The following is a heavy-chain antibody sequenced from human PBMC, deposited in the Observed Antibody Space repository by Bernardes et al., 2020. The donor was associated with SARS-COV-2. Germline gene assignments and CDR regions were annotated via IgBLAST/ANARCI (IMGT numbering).Heavy chain of an antibody. CDR2: ISWNSGSI. Sequence: GGSLRLSCAASGFTFDDYAMHWVRQAPGKGLEWVSGISWNSGSIGYADSVKGRFTISRDNAKNSLYLQMNSLRAEDTALYYCAKDIATGDDAFDIWGQGTMVTVSS. CDR1: GFTFDDYA. CDR3: AKDIATGDDAFDI. V-gene: IGHV3-9*01. D-gene: IGHD3-16*01. J-gene: IGHJ3*02.